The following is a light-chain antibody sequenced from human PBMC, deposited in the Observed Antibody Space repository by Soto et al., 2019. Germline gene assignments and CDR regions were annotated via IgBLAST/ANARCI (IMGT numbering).Light chain of an antibody. V-gene: IGLV2-14*01. CDR2: EVS. CDR3: GSYTSNSPYV. J-gene: IGLJ1*01. CDR1: SSDVGGYNY. Sequence: QSALTQPASVSGSPGQSITISCTGTSSDVGGYNYVSWHQQHPGKAPKLMIYEVSNRPSGVSNRFSGSKSGNTASLTISGLQAEDEADYYCGSYTSNSPYVFGTGTTLTVL.